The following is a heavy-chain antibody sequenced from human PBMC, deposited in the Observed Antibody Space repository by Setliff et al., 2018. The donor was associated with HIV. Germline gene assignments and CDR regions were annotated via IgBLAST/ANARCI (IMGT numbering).Heavy chain of an antibody. J-gene: IGHJ4*02. CDR1: GLIFRNFW. CDR3: TGGNYVSSSG. CDR2: INGDGSEK. Sequence: GGSLRLSCAGSGLIFRNFWMNWVRQAPGKGLEWVANINGDGSEKYYVDSVKGRFTISRDNVGNSVFLQMNTLRAEDPAVYYCTGGNYVSSSGWGTGTLVTVSS. D-gene: IGHD6-6*01. V-gene: IGHV3-7*03.